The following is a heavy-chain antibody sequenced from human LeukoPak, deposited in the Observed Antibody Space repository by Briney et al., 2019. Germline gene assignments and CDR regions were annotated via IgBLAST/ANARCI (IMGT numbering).Heavy chain of an antibody. D-gene: IGHD3-10*01. V-gene: IGHV3-7*01. CDR2: IKQDGSEK. Sequence: GGSLRLSCAASGFTFSSYWMSWVRQAPGKGLEWVANIKQDGSEKYYVDSVKGRFTISRDNAKNSLYLQMNSLRAEDTAVYYCARGEGDYYGSGSYYKAYFDYWGQGTLVTVSS. CDR1: GFTFSSYW. J-gene: IGHJ4*02. CDR3: ARGEGDYYGSGSYYKAYFDY.